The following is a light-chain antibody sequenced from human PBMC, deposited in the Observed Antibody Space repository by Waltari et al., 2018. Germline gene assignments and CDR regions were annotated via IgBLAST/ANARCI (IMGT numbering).Light chain of an antibody. CDR2: IND. CDR1: SSNIGRNT. J-gene: IGLJ3*02. V-gene: IGLV1-44*01. Sequence: QSVLTQPPSASGTPAQRVTISCSGTSSNIGRNTVNWYQHFPGTAPKLVIYINDQRPSGFPDRFSGSKSGTSASLAISGLQSDDEAEYSCAVWDDSLSAWLFGGGTKLAVL. CDR3: AVWDDSLSAWL.